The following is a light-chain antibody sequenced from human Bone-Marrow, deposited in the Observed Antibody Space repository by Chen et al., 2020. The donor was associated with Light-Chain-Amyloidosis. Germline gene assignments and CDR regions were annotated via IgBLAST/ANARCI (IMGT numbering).Light chain of an antibody. J-gene: IGLJ2*01. CDR1: DLPTKY. V-gene: IGLV3-25*03. CDR2: RDT. CDR3: QSADSSGTYEVI. Sequence: SYDLTHPPSGSLSPGKTARITCSGDDLPTKYAYWYQQKPGQAPVLVIHRDTERPSGISERFSGSSSGTTATLTISGVQAEDEADYHCQSADSSGTYEVIFGGGTKLTVL.